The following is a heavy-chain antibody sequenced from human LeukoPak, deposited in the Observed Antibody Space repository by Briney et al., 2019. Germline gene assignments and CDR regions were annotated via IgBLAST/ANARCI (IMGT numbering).Heavy chain of an antibody. CDR1: GFTFSSYW. V-gene: IGHV3-7*01. J-gene: IGHJ4*02. CDR3: ASVLRFLEWSHTGYFDY. D-gene: IGHD3-3*01. CDR2: IKQDGSEK. Sequence: GGSLRLSCAASGFTFSSYWMSWVRLAPGKGLEWVANIKQDGSEKYYVDSVKGRFTISRDNAKNSLYLQMNSLRAEDTAVYYCASVLRFLEWSHTGYFDYWGQGTLVTVSS.